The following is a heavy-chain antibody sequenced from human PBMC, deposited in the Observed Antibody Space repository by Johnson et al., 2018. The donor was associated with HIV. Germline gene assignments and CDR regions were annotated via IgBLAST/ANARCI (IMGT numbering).Heavy chain of an antibody. Sequence: VQLVESGGGLVQPGGSLRLSCRASGFPFSNAWMNWVRQAPGKGLEWVGRLKSKVDDGTPEYAAPVKDRFTISSDDSKNTLYLQMSSLRTEDAAVYYCTTEGDAFDIWGQGTMVTVSS. CDR3: TTEGDAFDI. CDR2: LKSKVDDGTP. CDR1: GFPFSNAW. V-gene: IGHV3-15*01. J-gene: IGHJ3*02.